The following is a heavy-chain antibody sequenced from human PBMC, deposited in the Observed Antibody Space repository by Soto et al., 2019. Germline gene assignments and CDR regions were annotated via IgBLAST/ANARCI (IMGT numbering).Heavy chain of an antibody. CDR1: GYTFTNYD. CDR2: MNPNSGNT. CDR3: TRRARIGKQLWLPFDS. Sequence: ASVKVSCKASGYTFTNYDINWVRQASGQGLEWMGWMNPNSGNTAYAQKFQGRVTMTGDTTINTAYMELSSLTSADTAVYYCTRRARIGKQLWLPFDSWAQGTLVTVSS. J-gene: IGHJ4*02. V-gene: IGHV1-8*02. D-gene: IGHD3-22*01.